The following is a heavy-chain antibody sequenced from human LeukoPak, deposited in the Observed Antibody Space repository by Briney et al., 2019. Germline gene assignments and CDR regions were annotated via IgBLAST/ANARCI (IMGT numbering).Heavy chain of an antibody. D-gene: IGHD6-19*01. CDR2: ITGGGETT. J-gene: IGHJ4*02. Sequence: GGSLRRSCTASGFTFGSYAMSWVRQAPGKGLAWVSLITGGGETTYYGDSVTGRFTISRDNSKNTVDLQMNSLRVEDTAVYFCAREVAGRIEYWGQGALVTVSS. CDR1: GFTFGSYA. CDR3: AREVAGRIEY. V-gene: IGHV3-23*01.